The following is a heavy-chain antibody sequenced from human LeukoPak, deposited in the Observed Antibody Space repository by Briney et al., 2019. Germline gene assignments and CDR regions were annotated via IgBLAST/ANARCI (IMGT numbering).Heavy chain of an antibody. D-gene: IGHD2-15*01. CDR2: INHSGST. J-gene: IGHJ5*02. CDR3: ARVVVPGWFDP. V-gene: IGHV4-34*01. CDR1: GGSFSGYY. Sequence: SETLSLTCAVYGGSFSGYYWSWIRQPPGKGLEWIGEINHSGSTNYNPSLKSRVTISVDTSNNQFSLKLSSVTAADTAVYYCARVVVPGWFDPWGQGNLVTVSS.